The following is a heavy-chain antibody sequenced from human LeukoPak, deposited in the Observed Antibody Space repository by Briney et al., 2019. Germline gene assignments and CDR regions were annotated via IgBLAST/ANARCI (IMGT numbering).Heavy chain of an antibody. Sequence: SETLSLTCAVYGGSFSGYYWSWIRQPPGKGLELNGGINHSGSTNYNPSLKSRVTISVDTSKNQFSLKLSSVTAADTAVYYRARGSGIAARPGVDYWGQGTLVTVSS. D-gene: IGHD6-6*01. J-gene: IGHJ4*02. CDR3: ARGSGIAARPGVDY. V-gene: IGHV4-34*01. CDR1: GGSFSGYY. CDR2: INHSGST.